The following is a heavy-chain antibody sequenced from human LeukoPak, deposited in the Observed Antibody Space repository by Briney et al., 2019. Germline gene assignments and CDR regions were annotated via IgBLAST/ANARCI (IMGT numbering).Heavy chain of an antibody. J-gene: IGHJ3*02. CDR2: IYPSDSDT. D-gene: IGHD2-21*02. Sequence: GESLKISCKASGYSFTTYWIGWVRQMPGKGLEWMGIIYPSDSDTRYNPSFQGQVTMSADRSTTTAYLQWSSLKASDTAIYYCARCDGPFDIWGQGTMVTVSS. CDR3: ARCDGPFDI. V-gene: IGHV5-51*01. CDR1: GYSFTTYW.